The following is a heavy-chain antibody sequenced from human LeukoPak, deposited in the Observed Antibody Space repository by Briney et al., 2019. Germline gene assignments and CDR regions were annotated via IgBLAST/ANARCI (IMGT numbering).Heavy chain of an antibody. CDR2: ISSSSSYI. V-gene: IGHV3-21*01. D-gene: IGHD2-2*01. Sequence: GGSLRLSCAASGFTFSSYSMNWVRQAPGKGLEWVSSISSSSSYIYYADSVKGRFTISRDNAKKSLYLQMNSLRAEDTAVYYCARDCSSTSCYWVFDYWGQGTLVTVSS. CDR3: ARDCSSTSCYWVFDY. CDR1: GFTFSSYS. J-gene: IGHJ4*02.